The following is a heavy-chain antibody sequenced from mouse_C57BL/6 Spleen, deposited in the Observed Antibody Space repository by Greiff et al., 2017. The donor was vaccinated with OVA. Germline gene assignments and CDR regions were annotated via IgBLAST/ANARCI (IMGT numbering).Heavy chain of an antibody. D-gene: IGHD4-1*01. V-gene: IGHV1-53*01. Sequence: QVQLQQSGTELVKPGASVKLSCKASGYTFTSYWMHWVKQRPGQGLEWIGNINPSNGGTNYNEKFKSKATLTVDKSSSTAYMQLSSLTSEDSAVYYSARGGVTGTDPWYFDVWGTGTTVTVSS. CDR1: GYTFTSYW. CDR3: ARGGVTGTDPWYFDV. J-gene: IGHJ1*03. CDR2: INPSNGGT.